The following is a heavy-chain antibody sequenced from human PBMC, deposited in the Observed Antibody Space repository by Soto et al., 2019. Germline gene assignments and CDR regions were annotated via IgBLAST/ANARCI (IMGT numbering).Heavy chain of an antibody. CDR2: LSGSGVST. CDR3: AKGGGSKDYYDTSGYYLYYYYAREV. D-gene: IGHD3-22*01. CDR1: GFTFSSYA. Sequence: EVQLLESGGGLVQPGGSLRLSCAASGFTFSSYAMTWVRQAPGKGLEWVSALSGSGVSTYYADSVKGRFTISRDNSKNTLYLQMNSLRAEDTAVYYCAKGGGSKDYYDTSGYYLYYYYAREVWGQGTTVTVSS. J-gene: IGHJ6*02. V-gene: IGHV3-23*01.